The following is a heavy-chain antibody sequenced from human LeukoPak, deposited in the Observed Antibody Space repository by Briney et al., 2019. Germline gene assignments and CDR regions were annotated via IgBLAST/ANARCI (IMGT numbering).Heavy chain of an antibody. J-gene: IGHJ5*02. D-gene: IGHD3-22*01. CDR3: ARDGDTTGYYSWFDP. V-gene: IGHV3-53*01. CDR2: IYTDAST. Sequence: PGGSLRLSCAASGFTVSRKYMSWVRQAPGKGLEWVAVIYTDASTYYADSVKGRFTISRDNSKNTVYLQMSSLTVEDTAVYYCARDGDTTGYYSWFDPWGQGTLVIVSS. CDR1: GFTVSRKY.